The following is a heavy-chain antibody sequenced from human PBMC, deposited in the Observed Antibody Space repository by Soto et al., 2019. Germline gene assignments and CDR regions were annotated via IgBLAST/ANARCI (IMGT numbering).Heavy chain of an antibody. CDR2: IYYSGST. J-gene: IGHJ5*02. CDR3: ASPKIAFYNWFDP. Sequence: SETLSLTCTVSGGSMISYDWSWIRQPPGRGLEWIGFIYYSGSTYYNPSLKSRVTISVDTSKNQFSLKLSSVTAADTAVYYCASPKIAFYNWFDPWGQGTLVTVSS. CDR1: GGSMISYD. V-gene: IGHV4-59*04. D-gene: IGHD3-3*02.